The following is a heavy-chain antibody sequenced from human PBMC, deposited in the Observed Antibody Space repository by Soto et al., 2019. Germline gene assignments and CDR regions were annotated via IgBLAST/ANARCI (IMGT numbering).Heavy chain of an antibody. V-gene: IGHV1-69*13. CDR2: IIPIFGTA. Sequence: SVKVSCKASGGTFSSYAISWVRQAPGQGLEWMGGIIPIFGTANYAQKFQGGVTITADESTSTAYMELSSLRSEDTAVYYCARFTVITGTRDNWFDPWGQGTLVTVSS. D-gene: IGHD1-7*01. CDR1: GGTFSSYA. CDR3: ARFTVITGTRDNWFDP. J-gene: IGHJ5*02.